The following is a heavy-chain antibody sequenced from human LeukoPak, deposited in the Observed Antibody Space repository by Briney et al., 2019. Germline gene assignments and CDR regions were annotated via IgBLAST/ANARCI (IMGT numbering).Heavy chain of an antibody. CDR3: ASLTFGGVIFDY. CDR2: IFPFFGTA. Sequence: SSVTVSCKASGGTFSSYAISWVRPAPGRGLDWMGRIFPFFGTANYAQKFQGRVTKTTDESTSTAYMELSSLRSEDTAVYYCASLTFGGVIFDYWGQGTLVTVSS. CDR1: GGTFSSYA. V-gene: IGHV1-69*05. D-gene: IGHD3-16*01. J-gene: IGHJ4*02.